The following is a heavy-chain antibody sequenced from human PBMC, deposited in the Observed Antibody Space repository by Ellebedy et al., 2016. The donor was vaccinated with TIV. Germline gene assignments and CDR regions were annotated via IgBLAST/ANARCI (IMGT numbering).Heavy chain of an antibody. J-gene: IGHJ4*02. CDR3: ARVVDYYDSSGYLDY. D-gene: IGHD3-22*01. CDR2: ISYDGSNK. CDR1: GFTFSSYG. Sequence: GGSLRLSXAASGFTFSSYGMHWVRQAPGKGLEWVAVISYDGSNKYYADSVKGRFTISRDNSKNTLYLQMNSLRAEDTAVYYCARVVDYYDSSGYLDYWGQGTLVTVSS. V-gene: IGHV3-30*03.